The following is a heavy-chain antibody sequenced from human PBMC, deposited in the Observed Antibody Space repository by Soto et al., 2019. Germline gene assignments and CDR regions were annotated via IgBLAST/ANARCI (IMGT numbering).Heavy chain of an antibody. CDR2: IWYDGSNK. CDR3: ARAVSCSSTSCYRYYYYGMDV. V-gene: IGHV3-33*01. D-gene: IGHD2-2*01. CDR1: GFTFSSYG. Sequence: QVQLVESGGGVVQPGRSLRLSCAASGFTFSSYGMHWVRQAPGKGLEWVAVIWYDGSNKYYADSVKGRFTISRDNSKNTLYLQMNSLRAEGTAVYYCARAVSCSSTSCYRYYYYGMDVWGQGTTVTVSS. J-gene: IGHJ6*02.